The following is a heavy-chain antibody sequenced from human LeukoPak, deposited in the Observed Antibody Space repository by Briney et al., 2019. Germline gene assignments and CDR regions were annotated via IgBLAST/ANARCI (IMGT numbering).Heavy chain of an antibody. CDR1: GFTVSSNY. CDR2: IYSGGST. Sequence: GGSLRLSCAASGFTVSSNYMSWVRQAPGKGLEWVSVIYSGGSTYYADSVKGRLTISRDNSKNTLYLQMNSLRAEDTAVYYCAKEVHYYDSLDAFDMWGQGTMVTVSS. CDR3: AKEVHYYDSLDAFDM. V-gene: IGHV3-53*01. D-gene: IGHD3-22*01. J-gene: IGHJ3*02.